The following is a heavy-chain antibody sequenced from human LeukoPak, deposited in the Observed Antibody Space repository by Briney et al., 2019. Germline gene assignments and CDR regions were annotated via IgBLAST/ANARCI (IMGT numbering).Heavy chain of an antibody. Sequence: GGSLRLSCAASGFTVSSNYMSWVRQAPGKGLEWVSVIYSGGSTYYADSVKGRFTISRDNSKNALYLQMNSLRAEDTAVYYCAREYCSSASCSVDYWGQGTLVTVSS. D-gene: IGHD2-2*01. CDR3: AREYCSSASCSVDY. CDR2: IYSGGST. V-gene: IGHV3-66*02. CDR1: GFTVSSNY. J-gene: IGHJ4*02.